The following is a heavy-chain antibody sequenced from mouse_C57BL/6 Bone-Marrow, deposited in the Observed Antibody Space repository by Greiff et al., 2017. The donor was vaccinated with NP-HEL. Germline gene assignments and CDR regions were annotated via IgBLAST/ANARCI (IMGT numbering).Heavy chain of an antibody. Sequence: QVQLQQSGAELVKPGASVKMSCKASGYTFTSYWITWVKQRPGQGLEWIGDIYPGSGSSNYNEKFKSKATLTVDTSSSTADMQLSSLTSEGAAVYYCARYECILYDAMDYWGQGTSVTVSS. V-gene: IGHV1-55*01. CDR3: ARYECILYDAMDY. CDR1: GYTFTSYW. J-gene: IGHJ4*01. CDR2: IYPGSGSS. D-gene: IGHD2-12*01.